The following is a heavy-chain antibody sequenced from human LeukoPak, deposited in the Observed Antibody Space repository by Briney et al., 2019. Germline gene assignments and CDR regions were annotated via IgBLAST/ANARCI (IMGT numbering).Heavy chain of an antibody. Sequence: PSQTLSLTCAVSGGSISSGGYSWSWIRQPPGKGLEWIGYIYHSGSTYYNPSLKSRVTISVDRSKNQFSLKLSSVTAADTAVYYCARTKGEQWLTTQGYDAFDIWGQGTMVTVSS. V-gene: IGHV4-30-2*01. CDR3: ARTKGEQWLTTQGYDAFDI. J-gene: IGHJ3*02. D-gene: IGHD6-19*01. CDR2: IYHSGST. CDR1: GGSISSGGYS.